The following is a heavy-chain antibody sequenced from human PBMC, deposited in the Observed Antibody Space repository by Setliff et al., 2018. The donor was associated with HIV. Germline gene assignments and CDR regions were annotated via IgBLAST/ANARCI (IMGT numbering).Heavy chain of an antibody. CDR1: GDSISNGRYY. D-gene: IGHD1-1*01. J-gene: IGHJ4*02. CDR2: IYNSGSR. Sequence: SETLSLTCTVSGDSISNGRYYWSWIRQLPGGGLEWVGSIYNSGSRYYNPSLNSRVTISVDTSKNQFSLNLSSLTAADTAVYYCARMDPRLTYNDYWGQGTLVTVSS. CDR3: ARMDPRLTYNDY. V-gene: IGHV4-39*01.